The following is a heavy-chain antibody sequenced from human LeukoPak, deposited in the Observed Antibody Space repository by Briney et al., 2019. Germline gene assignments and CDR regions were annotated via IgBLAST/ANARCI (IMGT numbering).Heavy chain of an antibody. CDR3: ARAAGEWFRSYPLTNWFDP. CDR1: GGSISSYC. V-gene: IGHV4-59*01. D-gene: IGHD3-3*01. CDR2: IYYSGST. J-gene: IGHJ5*02. Sequence: SETLSLTCTVSGGSISSYCWSWIRQPPGKGLEWIGYIYYSGSTNYNPSLKSRVTISVDTSKNQFSLKLSSVTAADTAVYYCARAAGEWFRSYPLTNWFDPWGQGTLVTVSS.